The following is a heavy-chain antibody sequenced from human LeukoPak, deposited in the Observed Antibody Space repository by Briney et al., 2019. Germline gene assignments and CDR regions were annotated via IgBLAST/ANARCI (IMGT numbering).Heavy chain of an antibody. CDR3: ARDGRISPYSGMDV. CDR2: IYYSGST. CDR1: GGSISSYY. Sequence: PSETLSLTCTVSGGSISSYYWSWIRQPPGKGLEWIGYIYYSGSTDYNPSLKSRVSISVDTSKNQFSLKLNFVTPADTAVYYCARDGRISPYSGMDVWGQGTTVTVSS. V-gene: IGHV4-59*01. J-gene: IGHJ6*02. D-gene: IGHD1-26*01.